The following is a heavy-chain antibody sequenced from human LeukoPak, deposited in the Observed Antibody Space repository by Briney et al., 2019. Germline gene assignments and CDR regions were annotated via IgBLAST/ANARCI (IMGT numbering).Heavy chain of an antibody. CDR3: ARNDFWSGYYSPSDYYYYMDV. CDR2: LIPIFGTA. CDR1: GYTFTSYA. D-gene: IGHD3-3*01. V-gene: IGHV1-69*05. Sequence: GASVKVSCKASGYTFTSYAMNWMRQAPGQGLEWMGGLIPIFGTANYAQKFQGRVTITTDESTSTAYMELSSLRSEDTAVYYCARNDFWSGYYSPSDYYYYMDVWGKGTTVTVSS. J-gene: IGHJ6*03.